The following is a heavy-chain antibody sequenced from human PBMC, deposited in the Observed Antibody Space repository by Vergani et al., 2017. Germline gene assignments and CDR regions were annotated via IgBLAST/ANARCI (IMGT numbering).Heavy chain of an antibody. V-gene: IGHV3-23*01. D-gene: IGHD1-1*01. J-gene: IGHJ6*02. Sequence: EVQLLESGGGLVQPGGSLRLSCAASGFTFSSYAMSWVRQAPGKGLEWVSAISGSGGSTYYADSVKGRFTISRDNSKNTLYLQMNSLRAEDTAVYYCARDGRFPGYYYYDGMDVWGQGTTVTVSS. CDR3: ARDGRFPGYYYYDGMDV. CDR2: ISGSGGST. CDR1: GFTFSSYA.